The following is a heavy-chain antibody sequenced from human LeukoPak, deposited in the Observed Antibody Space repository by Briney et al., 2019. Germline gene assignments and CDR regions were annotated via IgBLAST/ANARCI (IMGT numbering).Heavy chain of an antibody. Sequence: GGSLRLSCAASGFTFRNYWMSWVRQAPGKGLEWVANIKQDGSEKYYVDSVKGRFTISRDNAKNSLYLQMNSLRAEDTAVYYCARDGTFTDYGDYGAYACWGQGTLVTVSS. CDR2: IKQDGSEK. CDR1: GFTFRNYW. J-gene: IGHJ4*02. V-gene: IGHV3-7*01. CDR3: ARDGTFTDYGDYGAYAC. D-gene: IGHD4-17*01.